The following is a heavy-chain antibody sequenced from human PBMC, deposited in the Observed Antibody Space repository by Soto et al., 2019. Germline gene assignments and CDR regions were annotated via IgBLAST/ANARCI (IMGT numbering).Heavy chain of an antibody. CDR1: GGSVSSGSYY. D-gene: IGHD6-19*01. J-gene: IGHJ4*02. Sequence: SETLSLTCTVSGGSVSSGSYYWSWIRQPPGKGLEWIGYIYYSGSTNYNPSLKSRVTISVDTSKNQFSLKLSSVTAADTAVYYCAGGIAVAGTRRDYWGQGTLVTVSS. CDR2: IYYSGST. CDR3: AGGIAVAGTRRDY. V-gene: IGHV4-61*01.